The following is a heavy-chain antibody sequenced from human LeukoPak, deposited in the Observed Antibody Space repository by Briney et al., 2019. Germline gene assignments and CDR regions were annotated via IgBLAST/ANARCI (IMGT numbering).Heavy chain of an antibody. D-gene: IGHD3-3*01. V-gene: IGHV4-34*01. CDR2: INHSGST. J-gene: IGHJ5*02. CDR1: VGSFSGYY. CDR3: ARGGSITIFGVVIISDWFDP. Sequence: PSETLSLTCAVYVGSFSGYYWSWIRQPPGKGLEWIGEINHSGSTNYNPSLKSRVTISVDTSKNQFSLKLSSVTAADTAVYYCARGGSITIFGVVIISDWFDPWGQGTLVTVSS.